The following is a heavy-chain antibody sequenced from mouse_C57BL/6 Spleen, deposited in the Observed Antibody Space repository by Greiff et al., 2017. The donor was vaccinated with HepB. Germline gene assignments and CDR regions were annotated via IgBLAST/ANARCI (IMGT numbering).Heavy chain of an antibody. Sequence: VKLVESGPELVKPGASVKISCKASGYAFSSSWLNWVKQRPGKGLEWIGRIYPGDGDTNYNGKFKGKATLTADKSSSTAYMHLSILTSEDFAVYFCARNYDYALAYWGQGTLVTVSA. CDR1: GYAFSSSW. J-gene: IGHJ3*01. CDR3: ARNYDYALAY. V-gene: IGHV1-82*01. D-gene: IGHD2-4*01. CDR2: IYPGDGDT.